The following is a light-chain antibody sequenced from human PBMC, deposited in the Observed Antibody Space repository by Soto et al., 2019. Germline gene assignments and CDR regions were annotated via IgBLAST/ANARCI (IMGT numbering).Light chain of an antibody. J-gene: IGKJ1*01. CDR3: QQYDTYLWT. V-gene: IGKV1-5*01. CDR1: QDIGSW. Sequence: DIQMTQSPSTLSASVGERVTVTCRASQDIGSWLAWYQQKPGQAPTLLIFDASHLEDGVPSRFSAGGSGTEFTLTITSLQPDDFATYYCQQYDTYLWTFGQGTKVEVK. CDR2: DAS.